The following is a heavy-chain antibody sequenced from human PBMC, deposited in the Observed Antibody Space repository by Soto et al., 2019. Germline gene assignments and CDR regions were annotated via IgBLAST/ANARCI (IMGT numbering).Heavy chain of an antibody. Sequence: QVQLQQWGAGLLKPSETLSLTCAVYGGAFSGYYWSWIRQPPGKGLECIGEINHSGSTNYNPSLKRRVTISVDTSKNQFSLKLSSVTAADTAVYYCARGRRATIPYYYYGMDVWGQGTTVTVSS. CDR2: INHSGST. D-gene: IGHD5-12*01. J-gene: IGHJ6*02. V-gene: IGHV4-34*01. CDR1: GGAFSGYY. CDR3: ARGRRATIPYYYYGMDV.